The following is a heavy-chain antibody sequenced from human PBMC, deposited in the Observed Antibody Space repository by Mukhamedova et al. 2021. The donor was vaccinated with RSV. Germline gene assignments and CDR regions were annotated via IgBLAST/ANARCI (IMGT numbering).Heavy chain of an antibody. V-gene: IGHV3-74*01. CDR2: INSDGSNT. Sequence: YWMHWVRQAPGKGLECVSRINSDGSNTYYADSVRGRFTISRGNAKNMVYVQMNSLRVEDTAVYYCARGGSSGWYKAFDIWGQGT. J-gene: IGHJ3*02. CDR3: ARGGSSGWYKAFDI. D-gene: IGHD6-19*01. CDR1: YW.